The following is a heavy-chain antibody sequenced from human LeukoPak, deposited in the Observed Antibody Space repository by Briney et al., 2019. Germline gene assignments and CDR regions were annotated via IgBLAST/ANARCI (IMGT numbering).Heavy chain of an antibody. CDR2: MYYIGST. CDR3: ARLSLIPAAMLDQ. CDR1: DGYY. Sequence: SQTLSLTCTVSDGYYRSWIRQPPGEGLEGIGYMYYIGSTNYNPSHKSRVTMLLDSSKNQFFLTQTPVHAADTAVYYCARLSLIPAAMLDQWGPGILVT. V-gene: IGHV4-59*08. J-gene: IGHJ4*01. D-gene: IGHD2-2*01.